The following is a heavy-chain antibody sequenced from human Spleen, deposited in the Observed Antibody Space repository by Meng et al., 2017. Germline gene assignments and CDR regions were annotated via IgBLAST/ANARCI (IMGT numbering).Heavy chain of an antibody. CDR2: INPKSGDT. CDR1: GYHFPVYY. CDR3: ARDEDISAAGKLFGDY. J-gene: IGHJ4*02. D-gene: IGHD6-25*01. V-gene: IGHV1-2*06. Sequence: QVAQSGVEWKKPGASVKVSCKPSGYHFPVYYIHWVLRAPGQGLEWMGRINPKSGDTHYAQKFQARVTMTGDTSISTAYMELSGLRSDDTAMYYCARDEDISAAGKLFGDYWGQGTLVTVSS.